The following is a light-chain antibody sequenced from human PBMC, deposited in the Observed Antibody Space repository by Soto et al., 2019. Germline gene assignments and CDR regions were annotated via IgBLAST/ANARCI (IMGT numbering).Light chain of an antibody. CDR1: QSVSSK. Sequence: EIVMTQSPATLSVSPGERATLSCRASQSVSSKLGWYQQKPGQAPRLLIYAASTRATGIPARFSGSGSGTEFTLTISSLQSEDFAVYYCQQYNNWPYTFGQGNKLDIK. J-gene: IGKJ2*01. V-gene: IGKV3-15*01. CDR3: QQYNNWPYT. CDR2: AAS.